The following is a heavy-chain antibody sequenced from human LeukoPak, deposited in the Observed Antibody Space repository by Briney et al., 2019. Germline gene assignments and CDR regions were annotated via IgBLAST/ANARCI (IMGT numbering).Heavy chain of an antibody. CDR1: GFTFSGYI. CDR2: IGTSGNTI. V-gene: IGHV3-48*01. CDR3: ARDQRLDY. D-gene: IGHD6-25*01. J-gene: IGHJ4*02. Sequence: GGSLRLSCAASGFTFSGYIMNWVRQAPGKGLEWVSFIGTSGNTIYYADSVKGRFTVSRDNAKNSLYLQMNSLRAEDTAVYYCARDQRLDYWGQGTLVTVSS.